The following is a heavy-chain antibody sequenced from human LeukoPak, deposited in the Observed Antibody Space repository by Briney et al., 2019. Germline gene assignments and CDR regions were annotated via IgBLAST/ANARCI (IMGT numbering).Heavy chain of an antibody. J-gene: IGHJ4*02. CDR1: GFTFSSYS. V-gene: IGHV3-48*01. Sequence: GGSLRLSCVGSGFTFSSYSMNWVRQAPGEGLEWVSHINGSSSTIYYLDSVKGRFTISRDNAKKSLYLQMNSLRADDTAVYYCAKDLMPRRRESWTPIPAAGPQPPEYWGQGTLVTVSS. CDR3: AKDLMPRRRESWTPIPAAGPQPPEY. D-gene: IGHD6-13*01. CDR2: INGSSSTI.